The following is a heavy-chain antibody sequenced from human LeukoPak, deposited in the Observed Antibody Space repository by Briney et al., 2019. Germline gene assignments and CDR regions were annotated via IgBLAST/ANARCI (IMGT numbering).Heavy chain of an antibody. CDR3: AREQVAASDYYYYGMDV. CDR2: MYYTGST. D-gene: IGHD2-15*01. J-gene: IGHJ6*02. Sequence: PSETLSLTCTVSGGSFSDSSYFWGWVRQPPGKGLEWIGSMYYTGSTYYSPSLKSRVAISVDTSKNQSSLKLSSVTAADTAVYYWAREQVAASDYYYYGMDVWGQGTTVTVSS. CDR1: GGSFSDSSYF. V-gene: IGHV4-39*02.